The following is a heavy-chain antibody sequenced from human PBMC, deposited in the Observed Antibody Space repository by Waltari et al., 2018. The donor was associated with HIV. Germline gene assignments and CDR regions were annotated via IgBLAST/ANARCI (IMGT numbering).Heavy chain of an antibody. D-gene: IGHD5-12*01. V-gene: IGHV3-74*01. CDR3: ARGVTVATITPFDQ. J-gene: IGHJ4*02. CDR1: GFTFSSFW. Sequence: EVQLVESGGGLVQLGGSQRLSCEASGFTFSSFWMPWVRQLPGKGLEWVARISSDGRATTYVDSVKGRFTVSRDNAKNTLSLQMNSLRAEDTAVYYCARGVTVATITPFDQWGQGTLVTVSS. CDR2: ISSDGRAT.